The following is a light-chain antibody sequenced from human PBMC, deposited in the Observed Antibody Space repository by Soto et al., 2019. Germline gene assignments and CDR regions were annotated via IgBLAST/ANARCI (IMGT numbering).Light chain of an antibody. CDR3: QKYRYDPFT. CDR2: CAS. V-gene: IGKV4-1*01. CDR1: QSVFYSSNNKNF. J-gene: IGKJ3*01. Sequence: DIVMTQSPDSLAVSLGERATINCKSSQSVFYSSNNKNFLAWYQQKPGQPPKLLIYCASTRESGVPDRFSGSGSETDFTLTISSLQPEDLAVYYCQKYRYDPFTFGPGTSVDIK.